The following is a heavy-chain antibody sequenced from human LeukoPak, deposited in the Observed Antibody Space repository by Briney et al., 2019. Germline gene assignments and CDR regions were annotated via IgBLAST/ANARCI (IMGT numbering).Heavy chain of an antibody. V-gene: IGHV5-51*01. Sequence: GESLKISCKGSEYTFSTYWIGWVRQMPGKGLEWMGIIYPGDSDTRYSPSFQGQVTISADKSISTAYLQWSSLEASDTAMYYCAREAGYNGGMDYWGQGTLVTVSS. D-gene: IGHD5-24*01. J-gene: IGHJ4*02. CDR3: AREAGYNGGMDY. CDR2: IYPGDSDT. CDR1: EYTFSTYW.